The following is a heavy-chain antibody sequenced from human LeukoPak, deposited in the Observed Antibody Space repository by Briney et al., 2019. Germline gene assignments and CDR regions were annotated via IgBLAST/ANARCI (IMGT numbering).Heavy chain of an antibody. CDR1: GFTFSNAW. J-gene: IGHJ3*02. Sequence: GGSLRLSCAASGFTFSNAWMSWVRQAPGKGLEWVGRIKSKTDGGTTDYAAPVKGRFTISRDDSKNTLYLQMNSLKTEDTAVYYCARGYDSSKKGAFDIWGQGTMVTVYS. CDR3: ARGYDSSKKGAFDI. V-gene: IGHV3-15*01. D-gene: IGHD3-22*01. CDR2: IKSKTDGGTT.